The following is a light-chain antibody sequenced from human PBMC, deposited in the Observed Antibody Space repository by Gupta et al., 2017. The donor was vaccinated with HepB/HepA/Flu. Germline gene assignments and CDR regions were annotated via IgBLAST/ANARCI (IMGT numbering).Light chain of an antibody. Sequence: SGTPGQRVTISCSGSSTNIGANYVNWYQQLPGTAPKLLMYSNSQRPSGVPDRLSASKSGTSASLAISELQSQDEADYYCAAWDDSLDAWVFGGGTKLTVL. V-gene: IGLV1-44*01. CDR3: AAWDDSLDAWV. CDR1: STNIGANY. J-gene: IGLJ3*02. CDR2: SNS.